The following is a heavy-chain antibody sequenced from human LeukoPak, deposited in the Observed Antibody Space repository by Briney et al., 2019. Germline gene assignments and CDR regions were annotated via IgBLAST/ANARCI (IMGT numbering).Heavy chain of an antibody. V-gene: IGHV3-23*01. J-gene: IGHJ5*02. CDR1: GFTFSSYA. CDR2: ISGSGGST. Sequence: SGGSLRLSCAASGFTFSSYAMSWVRQAPGKGLEWVSAISGSGGSTYYADSVRGRFTISRDNSKNTLYLQMNSLRAEDTAVYYCAKDRVNYGDYVPNWFDPWGQGTLVTVSS. D-gene: IGHD4-17*01. CDR3: AKDRVNYGDYVPNWFDP.